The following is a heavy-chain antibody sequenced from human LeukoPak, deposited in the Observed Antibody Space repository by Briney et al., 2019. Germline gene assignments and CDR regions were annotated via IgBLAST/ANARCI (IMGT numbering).Heavy chain of an antibody. CDR3: ARRRYSSRFDY. Sequence: SETLSLTCTVSGGSISSYYWSWIRQPPGKGLEWIGYIYYSGSTNYNPSLKSRVTISVDTSKNQFSLELSSVTAADTAVYYWARRRYSSRFDYWGQGTLVTVSS. D-gene: IGHD6-13*01. J-gene: IGHJ4*02. CDR1: GGSISSYY. V-gene: IGHV4-59*01. CDR2: IYYSGST.